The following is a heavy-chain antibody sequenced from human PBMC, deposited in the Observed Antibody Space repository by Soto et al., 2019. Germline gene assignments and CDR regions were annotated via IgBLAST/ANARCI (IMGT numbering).Heavy chain of an antibody. D-gene: IGHD5-18*01. V-gene: IGHV1-2*02. Sequence: ASVKVSGKASGFSFTAYYMHWVRQAPGQGLEWMGWINPNSGGTNYAQNFQGRVTMTRDKSISTAYMELRRLRSDDTAMYYCARDLDSYGYLWGQGTLVIVSS. J-gene: IGHJ5*02. CDR2: INPNSGGT. CDR1: GFSFTAYY. CDR3: ARDLDSYGYL.